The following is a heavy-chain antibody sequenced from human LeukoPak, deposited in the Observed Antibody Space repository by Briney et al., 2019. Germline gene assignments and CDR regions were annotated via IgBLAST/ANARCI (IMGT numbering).Heavy chain of an antibody. CDR2: ISGSGGST. D-gene: IGHD3-22*01. V-gene: IGHV3-23*01. Sequence: GGSLRLSCAASGFTFSSYAMSWVRQAPGKGLEWVSAISGSGGSTYYADSVKGRFTISRDNSKNSLYLQMNSLRAEDTAVYYCARDYYDSSGYYGIIDYWGQGTLVTVSS. CDR1: GFTFSSYA. CDR3: ARDYYDSSGYYGIIDY. J-gene: IGHJ4*02.